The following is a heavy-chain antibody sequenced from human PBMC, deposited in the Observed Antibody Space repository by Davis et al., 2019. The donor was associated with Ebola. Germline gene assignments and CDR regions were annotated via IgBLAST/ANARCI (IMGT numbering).Heavy chain of an antibody. CDR2: IYYSGST. CDR3: AGYSSSSSDLYYYYRMDV. Sequence: LRLSCTVSGGSISSGGYYWSWIRQHPGKGLEWIGYIYYSGSTYYNPSLKSRVTISVDTSKNQFSLKLSSVTAADTAVYYCAGYSSSSSDLYYYYRMDVWGQGTTVTVSS. V-gene: IGHV4-31*03. J-gene: IGHJ6*02. CDR1: GGSISSGGYY. D-gene: IGHD6-6*01.